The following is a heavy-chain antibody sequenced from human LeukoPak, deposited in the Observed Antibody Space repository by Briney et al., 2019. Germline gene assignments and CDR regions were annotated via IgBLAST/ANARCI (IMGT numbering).Heavy chain of an antibody. Sequence: GGSLRLSCAASGFTFSIYGMHWVRQAPGKGLEWVAVIWHDGSNKFYADSVKGRFTISRDNSKNTLYLQMNSLRAEDTALYYCARAYSNGWSFPPWFDPWGQGTLVTVSS. V-gene: IGHV3-33*01. D-gene: IGHD6-19*01. CDR1: GFTFSIYG. CDR3: ARAYSNGWSFPPWFDP. CDR2: IWHDGSNK. J-gene: IGHJ5*02.